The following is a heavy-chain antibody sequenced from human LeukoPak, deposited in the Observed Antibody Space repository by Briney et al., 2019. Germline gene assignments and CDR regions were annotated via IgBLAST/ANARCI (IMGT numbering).Heavy chain of an antibody. J-gene: IGHJ5*02. CDR1: GFTFSSYA. CDR3: ARAGYCSSTTCPLYNWFDP. Sequence: GGSLRLSCAASGFTFSSYAMSWVRQAPGKGLEWVSYISSGGSTIYYADSVKGRFTISRDNAKNSLYLQMNSLRAEDTAVYYCARAGYCSSTTCPLYNWFDPWGQGTLVTVSS. CDR2: ISSGGSTI. V-gene: IGHV3-48*03. D-gene: IGHD2-2*01.